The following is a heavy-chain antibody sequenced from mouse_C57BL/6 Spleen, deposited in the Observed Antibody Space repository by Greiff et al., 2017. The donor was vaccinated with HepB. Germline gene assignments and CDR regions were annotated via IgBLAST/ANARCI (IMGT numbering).Heavy chain of an antibody. CDR3: ARSPIYYYGSSYYFDY. V-gene: IGHV1-53*01. Sequence: QVQLQQPGTELVKPGASVKLSCKASGYTFTSYWMHWVKQRPGQGLEWIGNINPSNGGTNYNEKFKSKATLTVDKSSSTAYMQLSSLTSEYSAVYYCARSPIYYYGSSYYFDYWGQGTTLTVSS. CDR1: GYTFTSYW. CDR2: INPSNGGT. J-gene: IGHJ2*01. D-gene: IGHD1-1*01.